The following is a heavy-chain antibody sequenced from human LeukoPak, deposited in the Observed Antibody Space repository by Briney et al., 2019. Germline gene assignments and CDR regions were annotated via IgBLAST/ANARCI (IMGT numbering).Heavy chain of an antibody. CDR1: GGSISSSSYY. Sequence: PSETLSLTCTVSGGSISSSSYYWSWIRQPAGKGLEWIGRIYTSGSTNYNPSLKSRVTMSVDTSKNLFSLKLNSVTAADTAVYYCARAPTFGYWFDPWGQGTLVTVSS. J-gene: IGHJ5*02. V-gene: IGHV4-61*02. CDR3: ARAPTFGYWFDP. CDR2: IYTSGST. D-gene: IGHD3-10*02.